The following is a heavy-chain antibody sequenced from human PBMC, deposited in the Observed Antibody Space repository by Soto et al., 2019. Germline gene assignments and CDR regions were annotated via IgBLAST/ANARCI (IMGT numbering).Heavy chain of an antibody. V-gene: IGHV3-23*01. J-gene: IGHJ5*02. Sequence: AGGSLRLSCAASGFIFSDYAMAWVRLAPGKGLEWVSTISDTGRATYFADSVRGRFTASRDNSRNTLYLQMGSLRAEDTAVYYCAKDLPPTNDSSGYPNWFDPWGQGTLVTVSS. CDR2: ISDTGRAT. D-gene: IGHD3-22*01. CDR3: AKDLPPTNDSSGYPNWFDP. CDR1: GFIFSDYA.